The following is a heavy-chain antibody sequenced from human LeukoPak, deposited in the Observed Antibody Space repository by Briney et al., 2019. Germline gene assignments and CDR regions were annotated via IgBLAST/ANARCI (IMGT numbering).Heavy chain of an antibody. Sequence: ASVKVSCKASGYDFTSVGITWVRPAPGQGLEWVGWICPYNGDTRYVQKLQGRVTMTTDTSTSTAYMELRSLRFDDAAVFYCARAGSGSGWYFDYWGQGTLVTVSS. D-gene: IGHD6-19*01. V-gene: IGHV1-18*01. CDR2: ICPYNGDT. J-gene: IGHJ4*02. CDR3: ARAGSGSGWYFDY. CDR1: GYDFTSVG.